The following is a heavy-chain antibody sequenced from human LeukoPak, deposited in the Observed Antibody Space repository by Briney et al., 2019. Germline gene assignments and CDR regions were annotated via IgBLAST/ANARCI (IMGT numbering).Heavy chain of an antibody. CDR3: ARDLIVVVITGSFDI. CDR1: GFSFSSYR. D-gene: IGHD3-22*01. J-gene: IGHJ3*02. Sequence: GRSLRLSCAASGFSFSSYRMNWVRQAPGKGLDWVAAISHDGSNKYYADSVKGRFTISRDNSNNTLYLQMNSLLTEDTAVYYCARDLIVVVITGSFDIWGQGTMLTVSS. V-gene: IGHV3-30*03. CDR2: ISHDGSNK.